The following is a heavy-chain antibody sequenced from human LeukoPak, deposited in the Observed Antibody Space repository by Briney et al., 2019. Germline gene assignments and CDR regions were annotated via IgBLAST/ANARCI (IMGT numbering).Heavy chain of an antibody. V-gene: IGHV4-34*01. CDR3: ARGGDSSGFYYYFDY. J-gene: IGHJ4*02. CDR1: GGSFSGYY. Sequence: SETLSLTCAVYGGSFSGYYWSWIRQPPGKGLEWIGEINHSGNTYYNPSLKSRVTISVDRSKNQFSLKLTSVTAADTAVYYCARGGDSSGFYYYFDYWGQGTLVTVSS. CDR2: INHSGNT. D-gene: IGHD3-22*01.